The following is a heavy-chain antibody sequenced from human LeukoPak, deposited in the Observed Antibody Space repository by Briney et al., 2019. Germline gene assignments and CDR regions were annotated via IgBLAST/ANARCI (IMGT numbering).Heavy chain of an antibody. CDR2: ITTSGNTT. D-gene: IGHD3-22*01. V-gene: IGHV3-48*03. J-gene: IGHJ4*02. Sequence: GGSLRLSRAASGFTFSRYEMNWVRQAPGKGLEWISFITTSGNTTYYADSVKGRSTISRDNAKNSLYLQMNSLRAEDTAVYYCARDSYYSSDYWGQGTLVTVSS. CDR1: GFTFSRYE. CDR3: ARDSYYSSDY.